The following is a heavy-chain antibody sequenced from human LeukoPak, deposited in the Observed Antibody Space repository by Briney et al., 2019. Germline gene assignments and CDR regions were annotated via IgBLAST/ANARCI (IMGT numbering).Heavy chain of an antibody. CDR1: GHTFTSYA. J-gene: IGHJ4*02. D-gene: IGHD6-19*01. V-gene: IGHV1-3*01. Sequence: GASVKVSCKASGHTFTSYAMHWVRQAPGQRLEWMGWINAGNGNTKYSQKFQGRVTITRDTSASTAYMELSSLRSEDTAVYYYARIRVPIAVAGITDSFDYWGQGTLVTVSS. CDR3: ARIRVPIAVAGITDSFDY. CDR2: INAGNGNT.